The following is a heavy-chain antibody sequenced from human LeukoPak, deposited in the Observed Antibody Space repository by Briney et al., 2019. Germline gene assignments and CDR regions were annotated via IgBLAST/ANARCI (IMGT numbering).Heavy chain of an antibody. Sequence: GGSLRLSCAPSGFTFSSYSMNWVRQAPGKGLEWVSSISSSSSYIYYADSVKGRFTISRDNAKNSLYLQMNSLRAEDTAVYYCARAGSGYWDDYWGQGTLVTVSS. D-gene: IGHD3-22*01. CDR2: ISSSSSYI. V-gene: IGHV3-21*01. CDR3: ARAGSGYWDDY. J-gene: IGHJ4*02. CDR1: GFTFSSYS.